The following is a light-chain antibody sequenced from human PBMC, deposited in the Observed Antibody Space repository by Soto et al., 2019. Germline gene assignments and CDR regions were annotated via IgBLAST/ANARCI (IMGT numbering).Light chain of an antibody. CDR3: QQYSSLPHT. CDR1: QSVTNRY. CDR2: GIS. V-gene: IGKV3-20*01. J-gene: IGKJ2*01. Sequence: ESVLTQSPGTLSLSPGARATLSCRASQSVTNRYFAWYQQRPGQAPRLLIYGISNRATGIPDRFSGSGSGTDFTLTISRLEPEDFGVYYCQQYSSLPHTFGQGTKLEVK.